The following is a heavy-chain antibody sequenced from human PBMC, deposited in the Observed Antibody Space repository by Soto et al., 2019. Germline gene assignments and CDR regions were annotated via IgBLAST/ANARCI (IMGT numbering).Heavy chain of an antibody. V-gene: IGHV1-18*01. J-gene: IGHJ4*02. CDR1: GYTFTSYG. Sequence: QVQLVQSGAEVKKPGASVKVSCKASGYTFTSYGISWVRQAPGQGLDWMGWISAYNGNTNYAQKLQGRITITTDTSPSTAYMELRSLRADVTAVYYCARAHYYILTGYDGATLAYWGQGTLVTVSS. CDR2: ISAYNGNT. D-gene: IGHD3-9*01. CDR3: ARAHYYILTGYDGATLAY.